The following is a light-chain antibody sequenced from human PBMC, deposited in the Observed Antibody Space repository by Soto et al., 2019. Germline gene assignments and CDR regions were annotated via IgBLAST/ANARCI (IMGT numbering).Light chain of an antibody. V-gene: IGKV3-15*01. CDR1: QSISNN. CDR3: LQYHYWWT. CDR2: GAS. J-gene: IGKJ1*01. Sequence: ILLTQSPATRALSAGEKDTVSCRASQSISNNFAWFQQKPGKVPRLLIYGASNRATGVSARFSGSGSGTEFTLTIRSLQSEDFAVYYCLQYHYWWTFGQGTKVDIK.